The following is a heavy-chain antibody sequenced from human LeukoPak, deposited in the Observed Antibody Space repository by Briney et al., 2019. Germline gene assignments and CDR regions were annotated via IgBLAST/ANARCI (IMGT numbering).Heavy chain of an antibody. V-gene: IGHV4-4*02. D-gene: IGHD3-9*01. CDR2: IFYSGRT. J-gene: IGHJ6*03. Sequence: SETLSLTCAVSGDSISSSNWWSWVRQPPGKGLEWLGYIFYSGRTTHNPSLKSRVTISVDTSKNQFSLKMSSLTAADTAVYYCARVGFLTGSRYYYYMDVWGKGTTVTVSS. CDR3: ARVGFLTGSRYYYYMDV. CDR1: GDSISSSNW.